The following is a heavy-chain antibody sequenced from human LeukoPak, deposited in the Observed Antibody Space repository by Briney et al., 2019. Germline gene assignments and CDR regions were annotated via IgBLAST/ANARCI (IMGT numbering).Heavy chain of an antibody. Sequence: GASVKVSCKASGYTFTSYYIHWVRQAPGQGLEWMGVINPSGGSTRYAQKFQGRVTMTSDTSTSTVYMELSSLRSEDAAVYYCARRGSWGEPRPFDYWGQGSLVTVSS. D-gene: IGHD3-16*01. V-gene: IGHV1-46*01. CDR3: ARRGSWGEPRPFDY. CDR1: GYTFTSYY. J-gene: IGHJ4*02. CDR2: INPSGGST.